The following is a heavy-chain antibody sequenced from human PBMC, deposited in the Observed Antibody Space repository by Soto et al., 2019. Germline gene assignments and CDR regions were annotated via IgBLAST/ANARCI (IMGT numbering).Heavy chain of an antibody. D-gene: IGHD1-1*01. CDR3: AKTVQSYFYGMDV. V-gene: IGHV3-30*18. CDR2: ISYDGSNG. J-gene: IGHJ6*02. Sequence: QVQLVESGGGVVQPGRSLRLSCAASGFTFSTYGMHWVRQAPGKGLEWVAVISYDGSNGYYADSGKGRFTISRDNSKNTLYLQMNSLRAEDTAVYYCAKTVQSYFYGMDVWGQGTTVTVSS. CDR1: GFTFSTYG.